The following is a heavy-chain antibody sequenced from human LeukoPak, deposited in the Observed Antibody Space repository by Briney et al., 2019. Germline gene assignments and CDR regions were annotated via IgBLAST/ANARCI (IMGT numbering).Heavy chain of an antibody. D-gene: IGHD5-24*01. CDR3: AKVPEMATIRYFDL. CDR1: GFTFSSYA. Sequence: GGSLRLSRAASGFTFSSYAMSWVRQAPGKGLEWVSAISGGGGSTYYADSVKGRFTISRDNSKNTLYLQMSSLRAEDTAIYYCAKVPEMATIRYFDLWGRGTLVTVSS. J-gene: IGHJ2*01. V-gene: IGHV3-23*01. CDR2: ISGGGGST.